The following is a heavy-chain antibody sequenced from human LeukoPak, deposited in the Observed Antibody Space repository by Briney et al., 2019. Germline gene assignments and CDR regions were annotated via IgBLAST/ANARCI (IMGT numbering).Heavy chain of an antibody. Sequence: GGSLRLSCAASGFTVSSNYMSWVRQAPGKGLEWVSVIYSGGSTYYADSVKGRFTISRGNSKNTLYLQMNSLRAEDTAVYYCATQLLSDAFDIWGQGTMVTISS. CDR3: ATQLLSDAFDI. V-gene: IGHV3-66*02. D-gene: IGHD2-2*01. CDR1: GFTVSSNY. J-gene: IGHJ3*02. CDR2: IYSGGST.